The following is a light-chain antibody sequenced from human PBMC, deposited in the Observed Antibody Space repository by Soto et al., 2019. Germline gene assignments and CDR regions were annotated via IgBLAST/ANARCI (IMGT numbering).Light chain of an antibody. J-gene: IGKJ1*01. Sequence: EIVMTQSPATLSVSPVERATLSCMASQSVSSSYLAWYQQKPGQAPRLLIYGASSRATGIPDRFSGSGSGTDFTLTISRLEPEDFAVYYCQQYGSSWWTFGQGTKVDIK. CDR3: QQYGSSWWT. V-gene: IGKV3-20*01. CDR1: QSVSSSY. CDR2: GAS.